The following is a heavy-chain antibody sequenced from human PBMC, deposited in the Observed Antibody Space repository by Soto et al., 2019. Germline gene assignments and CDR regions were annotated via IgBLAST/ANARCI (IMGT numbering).Heavy chain of an antibody. CDR3: ARGRRRTESAAGTLDY. J-gene: IGHJ4*02. D-gene: IGHD6-13*01. CDR1: GGSISSSSYS. Sequence: SETLSLTCTVSGGSISSSSYSWGWIRQPPGKGLEWIGCIYYSGSPYYNPPLKSRVAISVDTSKNQFSLKLSSVAAADTAVYYCARGRRRTESAAGTLDYWSQGTLVTVSS. V-gene: IGHV4-39*07. CDR2: IYYSGSP.